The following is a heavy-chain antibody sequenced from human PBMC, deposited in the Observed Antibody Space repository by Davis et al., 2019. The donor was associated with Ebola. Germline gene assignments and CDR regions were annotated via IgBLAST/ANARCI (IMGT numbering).Heavy chain of an antibody. V-gene: IGHV4-59*12. Sequence: PSETLSLTCTVSGGSISSYYWSWIRQPPGKGLEWIGYIYYSGSTNYNPSLKSRVTISVDTSKNQFSLKLSSVTAADTAVYYCARGDHYDSSGYGHLDYWGQGTLVTVSS. CDR1: GGSISSYY. CDR2: IYYSGST. CDR3: ARGDHYDSSGYGHLDY. D-gene: IGHD3-22*01. J-gene: IGHJ4*02.